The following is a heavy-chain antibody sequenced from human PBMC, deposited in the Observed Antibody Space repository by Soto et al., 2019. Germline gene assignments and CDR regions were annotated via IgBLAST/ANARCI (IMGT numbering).Heavy chain of an antibody. Sequence: ASVKVSCKASGYTFTGYYMHWVRQAPGQGLEWMGWINPNSGGTNYAQKFQGWVTMTRDTSISTAYMELSRLRSDDTAVYYCARDSTDYGGPYYYYYGMDVWGQGTTVTVSS. J-gene: IGHJ6*02. CDR2: INPNSGGT. CDR1: GYTFTGYY. CDR3: ARDSTDYGGPYYYYYGMDV. D-gene: IGHD4-17*01. V-gene: IGHV1-2*04.